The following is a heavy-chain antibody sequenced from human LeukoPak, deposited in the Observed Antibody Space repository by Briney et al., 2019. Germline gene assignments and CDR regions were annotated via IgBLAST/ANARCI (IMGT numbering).Heavy chain of an antibody. D-gene: IGHD5-24*01. V-gene: IGHV4-59*08. J-gene: IGHJ4*02. CDR1: GGFISSYY. Sequence: PSETLSLTCTVSGGFISSYYWSWIRQPPGKGLKWIGYIYYSGSTNCNPSLKSRVTISVDTSKNQFSLKLSSVTAADTAVYYCARRGDGYNPFDYWGQGTLVTVSS. CDR2: IYYSGST. CDR3: ARRGDGYNPFDY.